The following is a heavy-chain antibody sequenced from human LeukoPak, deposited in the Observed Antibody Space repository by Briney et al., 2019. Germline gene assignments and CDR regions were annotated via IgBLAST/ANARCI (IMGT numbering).Heavy chain of an antibody. V-gene: IGHV1-69*01. CDR1: GGTFSSYA. D-gene: IGHD6-13*01. CDR3: ATAAGTGTYYFDY. CDR2: IIPIFGTA. J-gene: IGHJ4*02. Sequence: SVKVSCKASGGTFSSYAISWVRQAPGQGLEWMGGIIPIFGTANYAQKFRGRVTITADESTSTAYMELSSLRSEDTAVYYCATAAGTGTYYFDYWGQGTLVTVSS.